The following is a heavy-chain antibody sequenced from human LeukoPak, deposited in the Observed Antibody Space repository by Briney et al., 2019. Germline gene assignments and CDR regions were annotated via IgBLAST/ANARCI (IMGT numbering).Heavy chain of an antibody. V-gene: IGHV3-66*01. Sequence: QSGGSLRLSCAASGFTVSSNYMSWVRQAPGEGLEWVSVIYAGGSTYYADSVRGRFTISRDNAKNSLYLQMNSLRAEDTAVYYCARAGVYDVFDYWGQGTLVTVSS. CDR3: ARAGVYDVFDY. CDR1: GFTVSSNY. J-gene: IGHJ4*02. D-gene: IGHD6-13*01. CDR2: IYAGGST.